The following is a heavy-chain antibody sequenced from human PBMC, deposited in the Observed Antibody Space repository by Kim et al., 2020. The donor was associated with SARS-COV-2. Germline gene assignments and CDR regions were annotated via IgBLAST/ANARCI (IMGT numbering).Heavy chain of an antibody. CDR1: GYSFTSYW. CDR3: ARHRRYCSGGSCYSNWFDP. Sequence: GESLKISCKGSGYSFTSYWIGWVRQMPGKGLEWMGIIYPGDSDTRYSPSFQGQVTISADKSISTAYLQWSSLKASDTAMYYCARHRRYCSGGSCYSNWFDPWGQGTLVTVSS. J-gene: IGHJ5*02. CDR2: IYPGDSDT. V-gene: IGHV5-51*01. D-gene: IGHD2-15*01.